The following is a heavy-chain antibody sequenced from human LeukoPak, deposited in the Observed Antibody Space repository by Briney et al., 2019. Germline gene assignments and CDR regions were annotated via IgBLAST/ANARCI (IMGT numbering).Heavy chain of an antibody. CDR3: ARGIQLWNYYMDV. CDR2: IYYSGST. D-gene: IGHD5-18*01. CDR1: GGSISSSSYY. J-gene: IGHJ6*03. Sequence: PSETLSLTCTVSGGSISSSSYYWGWIRQPPGKGLEWIGSIYYSGSTYYNPSLKSRVTISVDTSKNQFSLKLSSVTAADTAVYYCARGIQLWNYYMDVWGKGTTVTISS. V-gene: IGHV4-39*01.